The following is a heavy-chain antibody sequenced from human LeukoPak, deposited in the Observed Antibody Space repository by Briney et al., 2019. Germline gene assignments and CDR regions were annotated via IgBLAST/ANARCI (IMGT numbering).Heavy chain of an antibody. D-gene: IGHD6-13*01. CDR3: AKDRGVFDSSSWYCDY. CDR2: IKQDGGEK. CDR1: GFTFSGYW. J-gene: IGHJ4*02. V-gene: IGHV3-7*01. Sequence: GGSLRLSCAASGFTFSGYWMSWVRQAPGKGLEWVANIKQDGGEKNYVDSVKGRFTISRDNAKNSLYLQMNSLRAEDTAVYYCAKDRGVFDSSSWYCDYWGQGTLVTVSS.